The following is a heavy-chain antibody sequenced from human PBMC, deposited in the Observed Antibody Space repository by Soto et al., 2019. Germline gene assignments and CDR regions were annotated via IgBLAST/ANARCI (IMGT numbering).Heavy chain of an antibody. CDR3: ARDRSGGSNWFDP. V-gene: IGHV3-21*01. D-gene: IGHD2-15*01. Sequence: GGSLRLSCAASGFTFSSYSMNWVRQAPGKGLEWVSSISSSSSYIYYADSVKGRFTISRDNAKNSLYLQMNSLRAEDTAVYYCARDRSGGSNWFDPWGQGTLVTVSS. J-gene: IGHJ5*02. CDR1: GFTFSSYS. CDR2: ISSSSSYI.